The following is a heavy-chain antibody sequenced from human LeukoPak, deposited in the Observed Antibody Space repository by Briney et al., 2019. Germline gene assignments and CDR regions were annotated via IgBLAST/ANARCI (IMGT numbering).Heavy chain of an antibody. Sequence: PGGSLRLSCAAPGFTFSSYGMHWVRQAPGKGLEWVAVISYDGSNKYYADSVKGRFTISRDNSKNTLYLQMNSLRAEDTAVYYCAKDGSSSAFDYWGQGTLVTVSS. V-gene: IGHV3-30*18. D-gene: IGHD6-13*01. CDR3: AKDGSSSAFDY. J-gene: IGHJ4*02. CDR1: GFTFSSYG. CDR2: ISYDGSNK.